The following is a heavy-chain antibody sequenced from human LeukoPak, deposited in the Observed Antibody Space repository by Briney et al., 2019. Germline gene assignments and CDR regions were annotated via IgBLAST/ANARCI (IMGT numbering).Heavy chain of an antibody. CDR2: INPNSGDT. CDR1: GYTFTGYY. Sequence: ASVKVSCKASGYTFTGYYMHWVRQAPGQGLEWVGWINPNSGDTDYAQKFQGRVTMTRDTSISTAYMELSRLRSDDTAVYYCARAHLFPPNYYFDYWGQGTLVTVSS. J-gene: IGHJ4*02. CDR3: ARAHLFPPNYYFDY. D-gene: IGHD3-10*01. V-gene: IGHV1-2*02.